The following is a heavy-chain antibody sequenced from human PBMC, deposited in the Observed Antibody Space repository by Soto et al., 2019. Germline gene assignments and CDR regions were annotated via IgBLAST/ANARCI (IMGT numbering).Heavy chain of an antibody. CDR1: GGSFIGYY. D-gene: IGHD5-18*01. V-gene: IGHV4-34*01. CDR3: ARHPGYGLYYFDY. J-gene: IGHJ4*02. CDR2: INHSGST. Sequence: SETLSLTCAVYGGSFIGYYWSWILQPPWKGLEWIGEINHSGSTNYNPSLKSRVTISVDTSKNQFSLKLSSVTAADTAVYYCARHPGYGLYYFDYWGQGTLVTVSS.